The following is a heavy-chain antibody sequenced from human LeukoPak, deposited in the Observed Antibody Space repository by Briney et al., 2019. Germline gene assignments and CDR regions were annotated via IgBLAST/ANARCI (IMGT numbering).Heavy chain of an antibody. V-gene: IGHV1-24*01. CDR3: ATGVYSGSYYSWFDP. CDR1: GYTLTELS. CDR2: FDPEDGET. Sequence: GASVKVSCKVSGYTLTELSMHWVRQAPGKGLEWRGGFDPEDGETIYAQKFQGRVTMTEDTSTDTAYMELSSLRSEDTAVYYCATGVYSGSYYSWFDPWGQGTLVTVSS. D-gene: IGHD1-26*01. J-gene: IGHJ5*02.